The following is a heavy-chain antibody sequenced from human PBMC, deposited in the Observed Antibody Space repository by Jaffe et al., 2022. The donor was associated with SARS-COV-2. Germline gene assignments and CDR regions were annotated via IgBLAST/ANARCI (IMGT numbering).Heavy chain of an antibody. D-gene: IGHD3-9*01. V-gene: IGHV3-23*04. Sequence: EVQLVESGGGSVQPGGSLRLSCAASGFTFSSYGMSWVRQAPGKGLDWVSSITGSGGEYYAESVKGRFTISRDNFKRMLYLQMNSLRAEDTAVYYCAKDRIDNDWYHFDYWGQGTLVAVSS. CDR1: GFTFSSYG. CDR2: ITGSGGE. J-gene: IGHJ4*02. CDR3: AKDRIDNDWYHFDY.